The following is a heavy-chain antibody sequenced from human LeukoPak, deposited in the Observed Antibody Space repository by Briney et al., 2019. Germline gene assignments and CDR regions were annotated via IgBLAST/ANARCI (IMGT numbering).Heavy chain of an antibody. V-gene: IGHV3-21*01. CDR1: GFTFSSYS. CDR2: ISSSSSYI. CDR3: ARDFGSGYGSGRREKYYYMDV. Sequence: PGGSLRLSCAASGFTFSSYSMNWVRQAPGKGLEWVSSISSSSSYIYYADSVKGRFTISRDNAKNSLYLQMNSLRAEDTAVYYCARDFGSGYGSGRREKYYYMDVWGKGTTVTVSS. D-gene: IGHD3-10*01. J-gene: IGHJ6*03.